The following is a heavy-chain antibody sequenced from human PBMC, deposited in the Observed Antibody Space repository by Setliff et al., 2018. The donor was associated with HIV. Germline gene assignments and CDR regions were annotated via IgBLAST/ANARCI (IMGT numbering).Heavy chain of an antibody. J-gene: IGHJ4*02. CDR3: ARGRVRGVLDY. CDR1: GFSVTDNY. Sequence: PGGSLRLSCEASGFSVTDNYMGWVRQAPGKGLEWVALMYKGGETYYADFVKGRFTIARENGKNSVYLQMNSLRDGDTAVYYCARGRVRGVLDYWGQGTLVTVSS. CDR2: MYKGGET. D-gene: IGHD3-10*01. V-gene: IGHV3-66*01.